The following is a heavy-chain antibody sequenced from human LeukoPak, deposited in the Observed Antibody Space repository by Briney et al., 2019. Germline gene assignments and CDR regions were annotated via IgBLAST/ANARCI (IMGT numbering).Heavy chain of an antibody. V-gene: IGHV4-4*07. CDR2: IYTSGST. CDR1: GGSISSYY. CDR3: ARPEYYYGSSGYYDWGYFQH. J-gene: IGHJ1*01. D-gene: IGHD3-22*01. Sequence: PSETLSLTCTVSGGSISSYYWSWIRQPAGKGLEWIGRIYTSGSTNYNPSLKSRVTMSVDTSKNQFSLKLSSVTAADTAVYYCARPEYYYGSSGYYDWGYFQHWGQGTLVTVSS.